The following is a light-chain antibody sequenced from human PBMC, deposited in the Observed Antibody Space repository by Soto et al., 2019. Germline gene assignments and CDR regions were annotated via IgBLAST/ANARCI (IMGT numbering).Light chain of an antibody. CDR3: QQYLSWT. V-gene: IGKV1-5*01. J-gene: IGKJ1*01. Sequence: DIQMTQSPSSLSASVGDRVTITCRASQNIGRWLAWYQQKPGKAPKFLIYEASTLESGVPSRFSGSGSGTQFTLTISSLQADDFAAYYGQQYLSWTFGQGTRVEVK. CDR1: QNIGRW. CDR2: EAS.